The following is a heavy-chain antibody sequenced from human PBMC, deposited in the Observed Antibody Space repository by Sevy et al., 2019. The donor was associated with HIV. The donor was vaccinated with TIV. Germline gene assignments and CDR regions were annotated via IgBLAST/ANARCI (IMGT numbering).Heavy chain of an antibody. CDR2: IGTAGDT. J-gene: IGHJ3*02. V-gene: IGHV3-13*01. CDR1: GFTFSRYD. CDR3: ARGTRYSGSYYLGDDAFDI. Sequence: GGSLRLSCAASGFTFSRYDMHWVRQATGKGLEWVSSIGTAGDTYYPGSVKGRFTICRENANKSLYLQMNSLRAGDTAVYYCARGTRYSGSYYLGDDAFDIWGQGTMVTVSS. D-gene: IGHD1-26*01.